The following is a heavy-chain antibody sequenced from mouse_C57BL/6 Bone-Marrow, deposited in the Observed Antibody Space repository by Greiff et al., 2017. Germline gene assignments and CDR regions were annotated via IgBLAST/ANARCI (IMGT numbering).Heavy chain of an antibody. V-gene: IGHV5-9-1*02. D-gene: IGHD3-1*01. CDR2: ISSGGDYI. Sequence: EVMLVESGEGLVKPGGSLKLSCAASGFTFSSYAMSWVRQTPEKRLEWVAYISSGGDYIYYADTVKGRFTISRDNARNTLYLQMSSLKSEDTAMYYCTRDRGIQFAYWGQGTLVTVSA. CDR3: TRDRGIQFAY. J-gene: IGHJ3*01. CDR1: GFTFSSYA.